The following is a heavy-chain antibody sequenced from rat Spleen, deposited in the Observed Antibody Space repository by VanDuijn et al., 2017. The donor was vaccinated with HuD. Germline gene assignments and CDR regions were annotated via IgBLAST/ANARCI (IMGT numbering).Heavy chain of an antibody. J-gene: IGHJ2*01. D-gene: IGHD4-4*01. CDR1: GFTFSSYY. Sequence: EVQLAESGGGLVQPGRSLKLSCAASGFTFSSYYMAWVRQTPTKGLEWVASISYDGGSTYYRYSVKGRFTISRDTAKSSLYLQMDSLRSEETATYYGTTEFGVSDYWGQGVMVTVSS. CDR2: ISYDGGST. CDR3: TTEFGVSDY. V-gene: IGHV5-20*01.